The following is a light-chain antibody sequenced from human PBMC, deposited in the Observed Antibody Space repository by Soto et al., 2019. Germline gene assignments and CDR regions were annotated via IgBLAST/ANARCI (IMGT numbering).Light chain of an antibody. CDR1: QRVSSDY. CDR3: QQYGRSPWT. CDR2: GAS. V-gene: IGKV3-20*01. Sequence: EIVLTQSPGTLSLSPGERATLSCRASQRVSSDYLAWYQQKPGQPPRLVMYGASSSATGFPDRFSGSGSGTDFTLTSSRLEPEDFAVYYCQQYGRSPWTFGQGTKVEIK. J-gene: IGKJ1*01.